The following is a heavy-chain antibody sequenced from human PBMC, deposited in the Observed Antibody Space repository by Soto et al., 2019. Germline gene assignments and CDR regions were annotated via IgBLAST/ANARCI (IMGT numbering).Heavy chain of an antibody. Sequence: VASVKVSCKASGGTFSSYAISWVRQAPGQGLEWMGGIIPIFGTANYAQKFQGRVTITADESTSTAYMELSSLRSEDTAVYYCASVYYYDSSGYEYFQHWGQGTLVTVSS. D-gene: IGHD3-22*01. CDR3: ASVYYYDSSGYEYFQH. CDR1: GGTFSSYA. CDR2: IIPIFGTA. J-gene: IGHJ1*01. V-gene: IGHV1-69*13.